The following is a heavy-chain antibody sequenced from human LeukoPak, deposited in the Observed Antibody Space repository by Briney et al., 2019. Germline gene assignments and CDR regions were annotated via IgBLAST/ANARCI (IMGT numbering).Heavy chain of an antibody. CDR2: IIPIFGTA. CDR1: GGTFSSYA. V-gene: IGHV1-69*06. Sequence: SVKVSCKASGGTFSSYAISGVRQAPGQGLEWMGGIIPIFGTANYAQKFQGRVTMTEDTSTDTAYMELSSLRSEDTAVYYCATNPGVIWELPANWGQGTLVTVSS. J-gene: IGHJ1*01. D-gene: IGHD1-26*01. CDR3: ATNPGVIWELPAN.